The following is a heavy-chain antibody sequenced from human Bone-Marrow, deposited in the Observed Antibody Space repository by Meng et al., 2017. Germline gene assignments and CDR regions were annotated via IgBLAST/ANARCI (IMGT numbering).Heavy chain of an antibody. D-gene: IGHD3-9*01. V-gene: IGHV3-23*01. CDR3: AKTDYEILTSYYLNVRYDY. Sequence: GESLKISCAAPGLTLSSYAMSWVRQAPGKGLGWGSAISGSGGSTYYADSVKRRFTISRDNSKNTLYLQMISLRAEDTAVYYCAKTDYEILTSYYLNVRYDYWGQGTLVTVSS. CDR2: ISGSGGST. J-gene: IGHJ4*02. CDR1: GLTLSSYA.